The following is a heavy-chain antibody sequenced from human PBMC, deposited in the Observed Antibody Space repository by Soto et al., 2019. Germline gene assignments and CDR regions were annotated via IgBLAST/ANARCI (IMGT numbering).Heavy chain of an antibody. J-gene: IGHJ5*02. CDR3: AKVSGRGYSYVDWFDP. Sequence: EVQLLESGGGLVQPGGSLRLSCAASGFTFSSYAMSWVRQAPGKGLEWVSAISGSGGSTYYADSVKGRFTISRDNSKNTLYLQMNILRAEDTAVYDCAKVSGRGYSYVDWFDPWGQGTLVTVSS. D-gene: IGHD5-18*01. CDR1: GFTFSSYA. CDR2: ISGSGGST. V-gene: IGHV3-23*01.